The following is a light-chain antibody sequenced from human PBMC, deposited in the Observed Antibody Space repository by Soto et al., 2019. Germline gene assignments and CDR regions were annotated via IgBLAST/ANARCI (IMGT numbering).Light chain of an antibody. CDR3: SSYTTSSTRV. J-gene: IGLJ1*01. CDR2: EVS. Sequence: QSVLTQPASVSGSPGQSITISCTGTSSDVGAYDYVSWYQQHPDKAPKLMIYEVSYRPSGVSNRFSGSKSVNTATLTISGLQAEDEADYCCSSYTTSSTRVFGTGTKVTVL. V-gene: IGLV2-14*03. CDR1: SSDVGAYDY.